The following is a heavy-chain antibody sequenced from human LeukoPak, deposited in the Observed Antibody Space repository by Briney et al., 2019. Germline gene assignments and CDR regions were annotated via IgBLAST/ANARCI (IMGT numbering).Heavy chain of an antibody. V-gene: IGHV3-7*03. D-gene: IGHD3-10*01. J-gene: IGHJ4*02. CDR1: GFTLSSYW. Sequence: GGSLRPACAASGFTLSSYWMSWVRQAPGKGLEWVAKIKQDGSEKYYVGSVKGRFTISRDNAKNSLYLQMNSLRAEDTAVYYCARDGGYYYGSGNSYYFDYWGQGTLVTVSS. CDR2: IKQDGSEK. CDR3: ARDGGYYYGSGNSYYFDY.